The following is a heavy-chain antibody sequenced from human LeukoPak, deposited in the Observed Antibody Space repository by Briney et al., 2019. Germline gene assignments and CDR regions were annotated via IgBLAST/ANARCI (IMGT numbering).Heavy chain of an antibody. V-gene: IGHV1-2*02. CDR1: GYTFTGSY. CDR2: INPNNGGT. D-gene: IGHD1-26*01. Sequence: ASVKVSCNASGYTFTGSYMHWVRQAPGQGLEWMGWINPNNGGTNYAQKFQGRVTMTRDTSISTAYMELSRLRSDDTAVYYCARDWAWEQVWFQHWGQGTQVIVSS. CDR3: ARDWAWEQVWFQH. J-gene: IGHJ1*01.